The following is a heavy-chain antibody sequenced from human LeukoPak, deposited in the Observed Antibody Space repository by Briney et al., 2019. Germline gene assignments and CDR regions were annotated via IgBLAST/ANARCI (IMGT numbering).Heavy chain of an antibody. CDR2: IYPGDSDT. CDR1: GYFFTTYW. V-gene: IGHV5-51*01. D-gene: IGHD2-15*01. J-gene: IGHJ3*02. CDR3: ARPLVVAAPDAFDI. Sequence: GESLKISCKGSGYFFTTYWIGWVRQMPGKGLEWMGIIYPGDSDTRYSPSFQGQVTISADKSISTAYLQWSSLKASDTAMYYCARPLVVAAPDAFDIWGQGTMVTVSS.